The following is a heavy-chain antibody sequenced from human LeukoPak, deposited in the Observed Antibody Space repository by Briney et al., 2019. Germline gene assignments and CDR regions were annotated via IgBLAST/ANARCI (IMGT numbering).Heavy chain of an antibody. D-gene: IGHD3/OR15-3a*01. Sequence: PGGSLRLSCAASGFTVSSNYMSWVRQAPGKGLEWVSVIYSGGSTYHADSVKGRFTISRDNSKNTLYLQMNSLRAEDTAVYYCARGDWLLGGVFDYWGQGTLVTVSS. CDR3: ARGDWLLGGVFDY. J-gene: IGHJ4*02. V-gene: IGHV3-66*01. CDR1: GFTVSSNY. CDR2: IYSGGST.